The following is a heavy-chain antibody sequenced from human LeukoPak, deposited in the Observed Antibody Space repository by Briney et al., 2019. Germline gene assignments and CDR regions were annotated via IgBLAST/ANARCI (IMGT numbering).Heavy chain of an antibody. CDR2: IYSSGGT. CDR3: ARGSYSSGWYEVHFQH. CDR1: GGSISSGDSY. Sequence: PSETLSLTCTVSGGSISSGDSYWSWIRQPPGKGLEWIGYIYSSGGTYYNPSLKSRVTISVDTSKNQFSLKLSSVTAADTAVYYCARGSYSSGWYEVHFQHWGQGTLVTVSS. J-gene: IGHJ1*01. D-gene: IGHD6-19*01. V-gene: IGHV4-30-4*01.